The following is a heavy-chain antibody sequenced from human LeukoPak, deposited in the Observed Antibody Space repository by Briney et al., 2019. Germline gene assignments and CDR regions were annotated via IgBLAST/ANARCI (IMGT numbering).Heavy chain of an antibody. CDR2: INEHGSEI. J-gene: IGHJ4*02. V-gene: IGHV3-7*01. Sequence: GGSLRLSCAASGFTFSSYWMSWVRQAPGKGLEWVANINEHGSEIYYVDSVNGRVTISRDNAKNSLYLQMNRLRVEDTAVYYCARDQRLLGYCSSIACYPLYFGYWGQGALVTVSS. CDR1: GFTFSSYW. D-gene: IGHD2-2*01. CDR3: ARDQRLLGYCSSIACYPLYFGY.